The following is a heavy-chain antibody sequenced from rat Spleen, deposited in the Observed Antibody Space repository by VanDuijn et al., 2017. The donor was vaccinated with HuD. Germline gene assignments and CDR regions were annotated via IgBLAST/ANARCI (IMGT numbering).Heavy chain of an antibody. D-gene: IGHD4-3*01. J-gene: IGHJ2*01. CDR2: ITNTGDST. Sequence: EVQLVESGGGLVQPGRSLKLSCVASGFTFNNYWMTWIRQAPGKGLEWIASITNTGDSTYYPDSVRGRFTISRDNAENTAYLQMNSLWSEDTATYYCAVAGYGYWGQGVVVTVSS. CDR1: GFTFNNYW. V-gene: IGHV5-31*01. CDR3: AVAGYGY.